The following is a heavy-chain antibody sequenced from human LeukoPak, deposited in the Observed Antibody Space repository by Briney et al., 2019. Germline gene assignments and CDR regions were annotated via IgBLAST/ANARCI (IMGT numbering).Heavy chain of an antibody. CDR3: AKDRKVFEI. J-gene: IGHJ4*02. D-gene: IGHD1-14*01. CDR2: ISGSGSTT. V-gene: IGHV3-23*01. Sequence: PGGSLRLSCEASGLTFSTYAMSWVRQAPRKGLEWVSAISGSGSTTYYADSVRGRFTISRDNSKNTFYLQMNSLRAGDTAVYYCAKDRKVFEIWGQGTLVTVSS. CDR1: GLTFSTYA.